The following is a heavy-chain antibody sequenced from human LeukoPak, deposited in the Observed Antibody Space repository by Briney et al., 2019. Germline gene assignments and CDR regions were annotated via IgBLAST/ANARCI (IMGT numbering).Heavy chain of an antibody. CDR2: ISGSGGST. V-gene: IGHV3-23*01. Sequence: PGGSLRLSVAASGFAFSSFAMSWVRQAPGKGLEWVSAISGSGGSTYYADSVKGRFTISRDNSKNTLHLQMNSLRAEETAAYYCAKSFYYDRSGSNVNHQFDHWGLGTLVTVSS. J-gene: IGHJ4*02. CDR3: AKSFYYDRSGSNVNHQFDH. CDR1: GFAFSSFA. D-gene: IGHD3-22*01.